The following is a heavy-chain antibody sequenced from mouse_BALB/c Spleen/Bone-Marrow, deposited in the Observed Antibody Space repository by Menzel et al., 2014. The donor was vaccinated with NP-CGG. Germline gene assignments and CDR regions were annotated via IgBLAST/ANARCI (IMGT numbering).Heavy chain of an antibody. D-gene: IGHD1-1*01. CDR1: GFDFSRYW. J-gene: IGHJ2*01. V-gene: IGHV4-1*02. CDR2: INPDSRTI. Sequence: EVMLVESGGGLVQPGGSLKLSCAASGFDFSRYWMSWVRRAPGEGLEWIGEINPDSRTINYSPSLKDKFIISRDNAKNTLYLRLNKVRSEDTALYYCARPDYYGYLNYWGQGTTLTVSS. CDR3: ARPDYYGYLNY.